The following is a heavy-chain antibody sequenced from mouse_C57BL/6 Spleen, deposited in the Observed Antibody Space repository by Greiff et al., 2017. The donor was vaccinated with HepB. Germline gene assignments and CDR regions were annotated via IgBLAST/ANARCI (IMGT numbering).Heavy chain of an antibody. V-gene: IGHV1-52*01. CDR2: IDPSDSET. CDR1: GYTFTSYW. J-gene: IGHJ2*01. Sequence: QVQLQQPGAELVRPGSSVKLSCKASGYTFTSYWMHWVKQRPIQGLEWIGNIDPSDSETHYNQKFKDKATLTVDKSSSTAYMQLSSLTSEDSAVYYCARTKSYGNFFDYWGQGTTLTDSS. CDR3: ARTKSYGNFFDY. D-gene: IGHD2-1*01.